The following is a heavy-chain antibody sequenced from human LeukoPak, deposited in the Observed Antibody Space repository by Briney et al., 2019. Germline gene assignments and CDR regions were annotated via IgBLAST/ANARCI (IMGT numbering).Heavy chain of an antibody. CDR2: IRFDGSNK. D-gene: IGHD1-1*01. CDR1: GFTFTDYG. V-gene: IGHV3-30*02. CDR3: AKEGTASKPSDLDY. Sequence: GGSLRLSCAASGFTFTDYGMHWVRQAPGKGLEWVAFIRFDGSNKYYADSVKGRFTISRDNSKSTMYLQINSLRTEDTAVYYCAKEGTASKPSDLDYWGQGTLVTVS. J-gene: IGHJ4*02.